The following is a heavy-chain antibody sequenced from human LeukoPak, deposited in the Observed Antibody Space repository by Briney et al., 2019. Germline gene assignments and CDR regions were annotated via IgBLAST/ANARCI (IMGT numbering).Heavy chain of an antibody. CDR1: GGYISSYY. D-gene: IGHD2-15*01. Sequence: SETLSLTCSVSGGYISSYYWSWIRQPPGKGLEWIGYIYYSGSTNYNPSLKSRVTISVDTSKNQFSLKLSSVTAADTAVYYCATGLIRSGGSYNDYWGQGTLVTVSS. J-gene: IGHJ4*02. CDR3: ATGLIRSGGSYNDY. CDR2: IYYSGST. V-gene: IGHV4-59*01.